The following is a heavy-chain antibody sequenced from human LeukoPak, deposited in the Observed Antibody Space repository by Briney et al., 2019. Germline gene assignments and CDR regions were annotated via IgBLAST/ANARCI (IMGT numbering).Heavy chain of an antibody. J-gene: IGHJ4*02. CDR1: GFTFGDFG. CDR2: ISWNGANT. Sequence: GGSLRLSCVASGFTFGDFGLSWVRQVPGRGLEWVARISWNGANTGYADSVKGRFTISRDNAENSLFLQMNSLTAEDTALYYCARDHCSSTTCYFEDWGQGTLVTVSS. D-gene: IGHD2-2*01. V-gene: IGHV3-20*04. CDR3: ARDHCSSTTCYFED.